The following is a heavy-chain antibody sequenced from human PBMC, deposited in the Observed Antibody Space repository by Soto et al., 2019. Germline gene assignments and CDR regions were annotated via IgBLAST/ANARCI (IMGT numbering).Heavy chain of an antibody. V-gene: IGHV3-30*03. Sequence: PGGSLRLSCAASGPTFSRYGMHWVRQAPGKGLEWVAVISYDGRNEYYADSVKGRFTIARVNSKNTLYLQMKSLRDEDTAVYYCASDWGLYSSGLSYFDYWGQGALVTVSS. J-gene: IGHJ4*02. CDR1: GPTFSRYG. CDR3: ASDWGLYSSGLSYFDY. D-gene: IGHD3-22*01. CDR2: ISYDGRNE.